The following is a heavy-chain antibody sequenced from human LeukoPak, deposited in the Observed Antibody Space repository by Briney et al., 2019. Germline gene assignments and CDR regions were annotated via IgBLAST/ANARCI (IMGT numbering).Heavy chain of an antibody. V-gene: IGHV5-51*01. CDR1: GYSFTTYW. J-gene: IGHJ3*02. D-gene: IGHD2-2*01. Sequence: GESLKISCQGSGYSFTTYWIGWVRQMPGKGLEWMGIIYPGDSDTRYSPSFQGQVTISADKSISTAYLQWSSLKASDTAMYYCARPYCSSTSCAFSDAFDIWGQGTMVTVSS. CDR2: IYPGDSDT. CDR3: ARPYCSSTSCAFSDAFDI.